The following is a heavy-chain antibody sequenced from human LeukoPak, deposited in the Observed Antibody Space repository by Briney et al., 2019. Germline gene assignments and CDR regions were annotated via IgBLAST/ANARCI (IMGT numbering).Heavy chain of an antibody. Sequence: ASVKVSRKASGYTFTSYGISWVRQAPGQGLEWMGWISAYNGNTNYAQKLQGRVTMTTDTSTSTAYMELRSLRSDDTAVYYCARVYSDFYYYYYYMDVWGKGTTVTVSS. V-gene: IGHV1-18*01. CDR3: ARVYSDFYYYYYYMDV. CDR1: GYTFTSYG. D-gene: IGHD2-15*01. J-gene: IGHJ6*03. CDR2: ISAYNGNT.